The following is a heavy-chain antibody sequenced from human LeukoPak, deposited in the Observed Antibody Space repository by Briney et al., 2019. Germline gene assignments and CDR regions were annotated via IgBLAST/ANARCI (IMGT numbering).Heavy chain of an antibody. CDR3: ARGRSAAGHYGMDV. CDR1: GGSFSGYY. CDR2: INHSGST. Sequence: KTSETLSLTCTVYGGSFSGYYWSWIRQPPGKGLEWIGEINHSGSTNYNPSLKSRVTISVDTSKNQFSLKLSSVTAADTAVYYCARGRSAAGHYGMDVWGQGATVTVSS. J-gene: IGHJ6*02. D-gene: IGHD6-13*01. V-gene: IGHV4-34*01.